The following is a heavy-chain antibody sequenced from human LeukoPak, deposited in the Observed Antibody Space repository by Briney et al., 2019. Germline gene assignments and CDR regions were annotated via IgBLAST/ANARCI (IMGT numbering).Heavy chain of an antibody. J-gene: IGHJ4*02. CDR1: GYTFTSYG. CDR3: ARDRPDYYDSSAYLRGLYSAFGY. D-gene: IGHD3-22*01. V-gene: IGHV1-18*01. Sequence: ASVEVSCKASGYTFTSYGISWVRQAPGQGLEWMGWISAYNGNTKYAQKLQGRVTMTTDTSTSTAYMELRSLRSDDTAVYYCARDRPDYYDSSAYLRGLYSAFGYWGQGTLVTVSS. CDR2: ISAYNGNT.